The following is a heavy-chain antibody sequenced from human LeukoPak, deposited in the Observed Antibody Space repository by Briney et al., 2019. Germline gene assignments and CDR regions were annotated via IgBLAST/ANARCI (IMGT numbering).Heavy chain of an antibody. CDR1: GYTFTSYY. CDR2: INPSGGST. Sequence: ASVKVSCKASGYTFTSYYMHWVRQAPGQGLEWMGIINPSGGSTSYAQKFQGRVTMTRDTSTSTVYMELSSLRSEDTAVYYCARDGFPYYYDSSGYSLDYWSQGTLVTVSS. CDR3: ARDGFPYYYDSSGYSLDY. J-gene: IGHJ4*02. V-gene: IGHV1-46*01. D-gene: IGHD3-22*01.